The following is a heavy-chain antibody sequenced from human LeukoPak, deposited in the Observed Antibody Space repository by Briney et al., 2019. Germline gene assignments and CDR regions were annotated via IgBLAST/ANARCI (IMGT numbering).Heavy chain of an antibody. CDR1: GFTFSASP. CDR3: TRRVADSYFYGMDV. Sequence: GGSLRLSCAASGFTFSASPIHWVRQASGKGLEWVGRIRSKAHSYATAYAESVKGRFTISRDDSENTAYLQMNSLKTEDTAVYYCTRRVADSYFYGMDVWGQGTPVTVSS. J-gene: IGHJ6*02. D-gene: IGHD5/OR15-5a*01. V-gene: IGHV3-73*01. CDR2: IRSKAHSYAT.